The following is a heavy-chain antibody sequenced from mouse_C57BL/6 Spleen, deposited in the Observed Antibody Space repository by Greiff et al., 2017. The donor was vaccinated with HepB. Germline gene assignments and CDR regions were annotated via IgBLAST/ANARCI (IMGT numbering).Heavy chain of an antibody. CDR3: TREWAMDY. CDR1: GYTFTDYE. D-gene: IGHD1-3*01. CDR2: IDPETGGT. V-gene: IGHV1-15*01. Sequence: VQLVESGAELVRPGASVTLSCKASGYTFTDYEMHWVKQTPVHGLEWIGAIDPETGGTAYNQKFKGKAILTADKSSSTAYMELRSLTSEDSAVYYCTREWAMDYWGQGTSVTVSS. J-gene: IGHJ4*01.